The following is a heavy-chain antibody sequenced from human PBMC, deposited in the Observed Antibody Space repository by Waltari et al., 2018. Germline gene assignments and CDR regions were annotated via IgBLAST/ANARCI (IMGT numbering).Heavy chain of an antibody. J-gene: IGHJ4*02. CDR3: AKSLGDTYGRYPMDY. Sequence: EVLLLESGVGLVQPGGSLRLSCAASAFTFSAYTITWVRQDPGKGLEWVSTIRGSGGDTYYADSVKGRFTISRDNSRNTLYLQMNTLRAGDTAVYYCAKSLGDTYGRYPMDYWGQGTLVTVSS. D-gene: IGHD3-10*01. CDR1: AFTFSAYT. V-gene: IGHV3-23*01. CDR2: IRGSGGDT.